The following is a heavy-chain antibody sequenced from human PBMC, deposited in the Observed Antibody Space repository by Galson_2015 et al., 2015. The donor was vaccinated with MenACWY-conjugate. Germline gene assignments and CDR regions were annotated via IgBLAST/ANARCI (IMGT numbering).Heavy chain of an antibody. J-gene: IGHJ6*02. V-gene: IGHV3-7*03. CDR3: ARDQEIVVVITTITCYYYGMDV. D-gene: IGHD3-22*01. CDR2: IKQDGSEK. CDR1: GFTFSSYW. Sequence: SLRLSCAASGFTFSSYWMSWVRQAPGKGLEWVANIKQDGSEKYYVDSVKGRFTISRDNAKNSLYLQMNSLRAEDTAVYYCARDQEIVVVITTITCYYYGMDVWGQGTTVTVSS.